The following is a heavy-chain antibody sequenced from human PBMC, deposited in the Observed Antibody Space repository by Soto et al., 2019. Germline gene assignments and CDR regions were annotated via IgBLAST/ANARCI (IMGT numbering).Heavy chain of an antibody. Sequence: QVQLVQSGAEVKKPGASVKVSCKASGYTFTSYGISWVRQAPGQGLEWMGWISAYNGNTNYAQKLQGRVTMTTDTSARTAYMGLRSLRSDDTAVYYCARDLHDILTAPRWFDPWGQGTLVTVSS. D-gene: IGHD3-9*01. V-gene: IGHV1-18*01. CDR1: GYTFTSYG. J-gene: IGHJ5*02. CDR2: ISAYNGNT. CDR3: ARDLHDILTAPRWFDP.